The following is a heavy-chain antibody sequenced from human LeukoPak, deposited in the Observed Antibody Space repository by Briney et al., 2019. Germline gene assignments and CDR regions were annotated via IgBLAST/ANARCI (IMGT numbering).Heavy chain of an antibody. CDR1: GFTFTSYG. Sequence: VGSLRLSCAASGFTFTSYGMHWVRQTPGKGLEWVAFIRYDGSNQYYADSVMGRFTVSRDNSKNTLYLQMNSLRAEDTTVYYCAKDSLTGSGPYYCDYWGQGTLVTVSS. CDR2: IRYDGSNQ. J-gene: IGHJ4*02. CDR3: AKDSLTGSGPYYCDY. V-gene: IGHV3-30*02. D-gene: IGHD3-9*01.